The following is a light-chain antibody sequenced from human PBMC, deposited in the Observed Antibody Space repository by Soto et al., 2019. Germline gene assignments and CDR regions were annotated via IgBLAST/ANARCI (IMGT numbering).Light chain of an antibody. Sequence: QSVLTQPPSVSEAPRQRVTISCSGSSSNIGNNAVNWYQQLPGKAPKLLIYYDNLLPSGVSDRFSGSKSGTSASLAISGLQSGDEADYYWAAWDDSLNGWVFGGGTKLTVL. CDR1: SSNIGNNA. J-gene: IGLJ3*02. V-gene: IGLV1-36*01. CDR2: YDN. CDR3: AAWDDSLNGWV.